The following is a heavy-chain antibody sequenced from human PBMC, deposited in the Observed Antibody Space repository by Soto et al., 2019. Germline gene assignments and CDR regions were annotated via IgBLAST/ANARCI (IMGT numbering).Heavy chain of an antibody. J-gene: IGHJ4*02. CDR1: VYTFTSYG. D-gene: IGHD4-17*01. CDR3: ARGDTVTRRGHLTLDS. Sequence: XSVKVSCKASVYTFTSYGISWVRQAPGQGLEWMGWISAYNGNTNYAQKLQGRVTMTTDTSTSTAYMELRSLRSDDTAVYYCARGDTVTRRGHLTLDSWGQGTLVTVSS. CDR2: ISAYNGNT. V-gene: IGHV1-18*01.